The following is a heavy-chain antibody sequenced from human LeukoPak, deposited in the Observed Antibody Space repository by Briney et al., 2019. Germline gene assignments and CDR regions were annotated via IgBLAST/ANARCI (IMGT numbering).Heavy chain of an antibody. D-gene: IGHD2-2*01. CDR3: ARDSTEDFDI. CDR1: GFTFSSYW. Sequence: PEGSLRLSCAASGFTFSSYWTSWVRQAPGKGLEWVANIKQDGSEKYYVDSVKGRFTISRDNAKNSLYLQMNSLRAEDTAVYYCARDSTEDFDIWGQGTMVTVSS. J-gene: IGHJ3*02. CDR2: IKQDGSEK. V-gene: IGHV3-7*01.